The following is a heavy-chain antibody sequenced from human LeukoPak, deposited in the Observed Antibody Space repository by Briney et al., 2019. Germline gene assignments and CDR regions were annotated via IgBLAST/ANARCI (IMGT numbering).Heavy chain of an antibody. CDR1: GFTFSSYG. CDR3: ARNIAARPSGWFDP. CDR2: IWYGGSNK. Sequence: GSLRLSCAASGFTFSSYGMHWVRQAPGKGLERVAVIWYGGSNKYYADSVKGRFTISRDNSKNTLYLQMNSLRAEDTAVYYCARNIAARPSGWFDPWGQGTPVTVSS. J-gene: IGHJ5*02. D-gene: IGHD6-6*01. V-gene: IGHV3-33*01.